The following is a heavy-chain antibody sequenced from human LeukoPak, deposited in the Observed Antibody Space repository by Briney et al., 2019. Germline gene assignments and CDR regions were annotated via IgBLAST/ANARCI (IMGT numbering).Heavy chain of an antibody. J-gene: IGHJ3*02. Sequence: GGSLRLSCAASGFTFSSYSMNWVRQAPGKGLEWVSSISSSSSYIYYADSVKGRFTISRDNAKNSLYLQMNSLRAEDTAVYYCARTDSSCWYGAFDIWGQGTMVTVSS. V-gene: IGHV3-21*01. CDR2: ISSSSSYI. CDR3: ARTDSSCWYGAFDI. CDR1: GFTFSSYS. D-gene: IGHD6-13*01.